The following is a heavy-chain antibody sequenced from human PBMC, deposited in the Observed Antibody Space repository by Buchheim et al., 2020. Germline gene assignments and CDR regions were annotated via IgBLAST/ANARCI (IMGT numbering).Heavy chain of an antibody. CDR3: ARGDYGSGSLFDY. V-gene: IGHV1-8*01. Sequence: QGLEWMGWMNPNSGNTGYAQKFQGRVTMTRNTSISTAYMELSSLRSEDTAVYYCARGDYGSGSLFDYWGQGTL. D-gene: IGHD3-10*01. J-gene: IGHJ4*02. CDR2: MNPNSGNT.